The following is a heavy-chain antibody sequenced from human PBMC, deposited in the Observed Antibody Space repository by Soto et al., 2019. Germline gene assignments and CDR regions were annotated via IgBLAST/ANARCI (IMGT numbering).Heavy chain of an antibody. CDR3: ARAYYDFWSGYYSYYYYYYGMDV. Sequence: GGSLRLSCAASGFTFCSYALHWVRQAPGKGLEWVAVISYDGSNIYYADSVKGRFTISRDNSKNTLYLQMNSLRAEDTAVYYCARAYYDFWSGYYSYYYYYYGMDVWGQGTTVTVSS. D-gene: IGHD3-3*01. CDR2: ISYDGSNI. CDR1: GFTFCSYA. J-gene: IGHJ6*02. V-gene: IGHV3-30-3*01.